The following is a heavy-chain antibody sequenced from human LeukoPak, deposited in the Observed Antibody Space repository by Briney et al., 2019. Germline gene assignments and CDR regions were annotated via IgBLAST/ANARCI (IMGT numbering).Heavy chain of an antibody. CDR1: GFRFSNYW. CDR2: TNQDGSQK. CDR3: VGSGSYTH. D-gene: IGHD3-10*01. J-gene: IGHJ4*02. V-gene: IGHV3-7*01. Sequence: PGGSLRLSCAASGFRFSNYWMTWLRQAPGKGLEWVANTNQDGSQKNYMDHVKGRFTISRDNAKSSLYLQMNSLRVDDTAVYFCVGSGSYTHWAQGTLITVSS.